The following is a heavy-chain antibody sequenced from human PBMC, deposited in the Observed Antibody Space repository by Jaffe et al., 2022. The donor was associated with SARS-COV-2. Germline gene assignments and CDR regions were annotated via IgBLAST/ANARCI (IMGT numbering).Heavy chain of an antibody. Sequence: EVQLVQSGAEVKKPGESLKISCKSFGYDFTSYWIAWVRQMPGKGLECMGIIYPRDSDTRYSPSFQGQVTISADKSVNTAYLQWSRLKTSDTAFYYCARLKGYYAAGTSDYWGQGTLVTVSS. CDR1: GYDFTSYW. CDR3: ARLKGYYAAGTSDY. V-gene: IGHV5-51*01. CDR2: IYPRDSDT. J-gene: IGHJ4*02. D-gene: IGHD3-10*01.